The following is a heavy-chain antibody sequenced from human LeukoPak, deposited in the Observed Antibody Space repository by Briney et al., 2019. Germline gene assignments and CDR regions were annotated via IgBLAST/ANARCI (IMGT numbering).Heavy chain of an antibody. Sequence: PSETLSLTCTVSGGSISSYYWSWIRQPPGKGLEWIGYIYYSGSTNYNPSLKSRVTISVDTSKNQFSLKLSSVTAADTAVYYCARDHGSSGYLDYWGQGTLVTVSS. V-gene: IGHV4-59*01. CDR3: ARDHGSSGYLDY. CDR2: IYYSGST. J-gene: IGHJ4*02. CDR1: GGSISSYY. D-gene: IGHD3-22*01.